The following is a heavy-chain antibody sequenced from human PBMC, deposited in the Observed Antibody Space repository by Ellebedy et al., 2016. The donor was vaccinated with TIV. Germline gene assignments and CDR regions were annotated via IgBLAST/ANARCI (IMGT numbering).Heavy chain of an antibody. CDR3: ARHYSTSQWSYLQN. CDR2: IKQDGSET. J-gene: IGHJ1*01. Sequence: PGGSLRLSCSGSGFIFSNYWMTWVRQAPGKGLEWVANIKQDGSETNYGGSLEGRVIISRDNFKKSVFLEMNSLRVEDTAVYYCARHYSTSQWSYLQNWGQGTLVTVSS. D-gene: IGHD6-13*01. V-gene: IGHV3-7*01. CDR1: GFIFSNYW.